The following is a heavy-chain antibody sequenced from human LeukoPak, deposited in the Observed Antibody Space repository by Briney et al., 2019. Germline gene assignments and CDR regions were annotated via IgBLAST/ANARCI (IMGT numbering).Heavy chain of an antibody. CDR1: GYTFTGYY. Sequence: ASVTVSCKASGYTFTGYYMHWVRQAPGQGLEWMGWINPNSGGTNYAQKFQGRVTMTRDTSISTAYMELSRLRSDDTAVYYCARDLTISSWYFDLWGRGTLVTVSS. CDR3: ARDLTISSWYFDL. CDR2: INPNSGGT. V-gene: IGHV1-2*02. D-gene: IGHD3-3*01. J-gene: IGHJ2*01.